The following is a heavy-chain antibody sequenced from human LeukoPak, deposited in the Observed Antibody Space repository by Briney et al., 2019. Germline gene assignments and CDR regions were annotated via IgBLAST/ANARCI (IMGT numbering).Heavy chain of an antibody. CDR2: ISGSGGST. CDR1: GFTFSSYA. J-gene: IGHJ4*02. D-gene: IGHD6-19*01. V-gene: IGHV3-23*01. CDR3: AKTTTGYSSGRSPGWPVDY. Sequence: DPGGSLRLSCAASGFTFSSYAMRWVRQAPGKGLEWVSSISGSGGSTYYAAAVKVRFTISRHNSNHTVYLQMNSLRAEDTAVYYCAKTTTGYSSGRSPGWPVDYWGQGTLVTVSS.